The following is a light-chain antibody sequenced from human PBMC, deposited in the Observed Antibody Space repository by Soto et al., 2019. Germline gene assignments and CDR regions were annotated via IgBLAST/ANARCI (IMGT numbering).Light chain of an antibody. CDR2: EVN. J-gene: IGLJ2*01. V-gene: IGLV2-23*02. Sequence: QSALTQPASVSGSPGQSIAISCTGTSSNVGGYNFVSWYQQHPGKAPKLLIYEVNKRPSGVSNRFSGSKSDNTASLTISGLQAEDEADYYCCSYGGDRIFGGGTKFTVL. CDR1: SSNVGGYNF. CDR3: CSYGGDRI.